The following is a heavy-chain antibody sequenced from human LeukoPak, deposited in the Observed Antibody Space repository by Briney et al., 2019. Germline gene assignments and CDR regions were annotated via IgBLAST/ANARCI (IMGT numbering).Heavy chain of an antibody. Sequence: PSETLSLTCGVSGYSIIRGYYWGWIRQPPGKGLEWIGTIYHTGSTCYTPSLGSRVTISVDTSKNEFSLNLNSVTAADTAVYYCAREGWIITSGIDYWGQGALVTVSS. CDR3: AREGWIITSGIDY. D-gene: IGHD3-10*01. CDR1: GYSIIRGYY. CDR2: IYHTGST. J-gene: IGHJ4*02. V-gene: IGHV4-38-2*02.